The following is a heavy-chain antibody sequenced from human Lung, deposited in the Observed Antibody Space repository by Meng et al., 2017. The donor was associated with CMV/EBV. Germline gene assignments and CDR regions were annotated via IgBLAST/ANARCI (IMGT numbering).Heavy chain of an antibody. J-gene: IGHJ5*02. CDR1: GFTFSSYE. CDR3: TRGSASWSEYNWFDP. D-gene: IGHD6-13*01. Sequence: PCATSGFTFSSYEMNWVRQAPGKGLEWISYISSGGTSRYYADSVKGRFSIAIDNAKNSLYLQMNSLGVENTALYYCTRGSASWSEYNWFDPWGQGTLVTVSS. CDR2: ISSGGTSR. V-gene: IGHV3-48*03.